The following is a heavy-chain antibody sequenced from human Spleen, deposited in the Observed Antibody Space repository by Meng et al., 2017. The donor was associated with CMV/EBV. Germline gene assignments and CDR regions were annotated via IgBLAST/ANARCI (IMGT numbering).Heavy chain of an antibody. J-gene: IGHJ4*02. CDR3: AHRDYFGGGTCTFDY. D-gene: IGHD2-21*01. Sequence: FTVTTSGMGGGRRHQGRGRALEWLVVIYWDSDKRNSATLKNRLTITKDTSKNKVVITMTNMDPVDTATYYSAHRDYFGGGTCTFDYWGQGTLVTVSS. V-gene: IGHV2-5*02. CDR2: IYWDSDK. CDR1: FTVTTSGMG.